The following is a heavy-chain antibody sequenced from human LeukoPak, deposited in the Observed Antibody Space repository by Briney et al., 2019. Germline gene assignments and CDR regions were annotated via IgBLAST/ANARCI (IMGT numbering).Heavy chain of an antibody. D-gene: IGHD3-22*01. V-gene: IGHV3-53*05. CDR2: IYSGGST. Sequence: GGSLRLSCAASGFTVSSNYMSWVRQAPGKGLEWVSVIYSGGSTYYADSVKGRFTISRDNSKNTLYLQMNSLRAEDTAVYYCAKDLDDSSGYYSNWFDPWGQGTLVTVSS. CDR3: AKDLDDSSGYYSNWFDP. CDR1: GFTVSSNY. J-gene: IGHJ5*02.